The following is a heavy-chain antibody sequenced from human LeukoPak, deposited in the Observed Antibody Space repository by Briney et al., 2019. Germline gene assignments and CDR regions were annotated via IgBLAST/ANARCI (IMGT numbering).Heavy chain of an antibody. CDR3: ARHYYYVSSGLFHY. CDR1: GGSISSYY. J-gene: IGHJ4*02. Sequence: PSQTLSLTCAVSGGSISSYYWSWIRQPPGKGLEWNGYIYFSGSTNSNPSLKSRVTISVDTSKNQFSLKLSSVTAADTAVYYCARHYYYVSSGLFHYWGQGTLVTVSS. CDR2: IYFSGST. V-gene: IGHV4-59*01. D-gene: IGHD3-22*01.